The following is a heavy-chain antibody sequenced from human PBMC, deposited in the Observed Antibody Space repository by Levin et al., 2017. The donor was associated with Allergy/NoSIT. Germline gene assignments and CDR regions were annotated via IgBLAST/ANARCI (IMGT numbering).Heavy chain of an antibody. CDR1: GGSFSGYY. D-gene: IGHD5-12*01. V-gene: IGHV4-34*01. Sequence: SLTCAVYGGSFSGYYWSWIRQPPGSFLVGLFSLPPLLLPPSPPSLPSRVTISVDTSKNQFSLKLSSVTAADTAVYYCARGLYSGYDSPDYWGQGTLVTVSS. CDR3: ARGLYSGYDSPDY. CDR2: LPPLLLP. J-gene: IGHJ4*02.